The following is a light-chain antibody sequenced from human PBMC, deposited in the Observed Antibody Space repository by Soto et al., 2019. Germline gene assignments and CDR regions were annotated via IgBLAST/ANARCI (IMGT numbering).Light chain of an antibody. Sequence: EIVLTQSPGTLSLSPGERATLSCRASQSVSSSYLAWYQQKPGQAPRLLIYGASSRATGIPDSFSGSESGTDFTLTISRLESEYFAVYYFQQYGSSPPGTFGQGTKLEIK. J-gene: IGKJ1*01. CDR2: GAS. V-gene: IGKV3-20*01. CDR3: QQYGSSPPGT. CDR1: QSVSSSY.